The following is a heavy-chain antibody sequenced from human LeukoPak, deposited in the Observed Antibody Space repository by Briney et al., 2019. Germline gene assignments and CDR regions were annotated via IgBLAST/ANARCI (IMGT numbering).Heavy chain of an antibody. CDR3: YTDIVTVPARDY. J-gene: IGHJ4*02. Sequence: GGSLRLSCAASGFTFNTYGMHWVRQPPGKGLEWVAFITHDRGDKYYADSVKGRFTISRDSSKTTLYLQMDSLRAKDTAVYYCYTDIVTVPARDYWGQGALVTVSS. D-gene: IGHD2-2*01. CDR1: GFTFNTYG. CDR2: ITHDRGDK. V-gene: IGHV3-30*02.